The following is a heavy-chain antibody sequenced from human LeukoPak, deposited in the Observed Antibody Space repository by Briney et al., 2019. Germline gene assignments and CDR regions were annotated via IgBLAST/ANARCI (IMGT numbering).Heavy chain of an antibody. CDR2: ISGSGGST. D-gene: IGHD5-24*01. CDR3: AKGNGLQEGY. Sequence: GGSLRLSCAASGFTVSSNYMTWVRQAPGKGLEWVSAISGSGGSTYYADSVKGRFTISRDNSKNTLYLQMNSLRAEDTAVYYCAKGNGLQEGYWGQGTLVTVSS. CDR1: GFTVSSNY. V-gene: IGHV3-23*01. J-gene: IGHJ4*02.